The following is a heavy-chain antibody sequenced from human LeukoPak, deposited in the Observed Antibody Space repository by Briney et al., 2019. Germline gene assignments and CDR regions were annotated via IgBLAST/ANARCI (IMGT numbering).Heavy chain of an antibody. CDR3: ARQNGYFEWSPLRYYGMDV. Sequence: NPSETLSLTCAVYGGSFSAYYWSWIRQPPGKGLEWIGEISHSGRTNYNPSLKSRVTISVDTSKDQFSLKLSSVTAADTGVYYCARQNGYFEWSPLRYYGMDVWGKGTTVTVSS. D-gene: IGHD3-9*01. CDR1: GGSFSAYY. CDR2: ISHSGRT. J-gene: IGHJ6*04. V-gene: IGHV4-34*01.